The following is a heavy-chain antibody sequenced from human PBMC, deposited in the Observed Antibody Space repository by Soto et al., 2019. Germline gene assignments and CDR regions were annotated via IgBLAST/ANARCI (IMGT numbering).Heavy chain of an antibody. CDR2: IYHSGST. CDR3: ARGSTTVTTFRYYYYGMDV. D-gene: IGHD4-17*01. CDR1: GGSISSSNW. V-gene: IGHV4-4*02. Sequence: QVQLQESGPGLVKPSGTLSLTCAVSGGSISSSNWWSWVRQPPGKGLEWLGEIYHSGSTNYNPSLKSRVTISIDKSKSQFSLKLSSVTAADTAVYYSARGSTTVTTFRYYYYGMDVWGQGTTVTVSS. J-gene: IGHJ6*02.